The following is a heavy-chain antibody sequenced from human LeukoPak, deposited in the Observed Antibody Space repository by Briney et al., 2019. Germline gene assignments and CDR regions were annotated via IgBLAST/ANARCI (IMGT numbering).Heavy chain of an antibody. CDR3: AKMANEYSSGWYPFDY. CDR1: GFTFSSYA. J-gene: IGHJ4*02. Sequence: GGSLRLSCAASGFTFSSYAMSWVRQAPGKGLEWVSAISGSGGSTYHADSVKGRFTISRDNSKNTLYLQMNSLRAEDTAVYYCAKMANEYSSGWYPFDYWGQGTLVTVSS. V-gene: IGHV3-23*01. D-gene: IGHD6-19*01. CDR2: ISGSGGST.